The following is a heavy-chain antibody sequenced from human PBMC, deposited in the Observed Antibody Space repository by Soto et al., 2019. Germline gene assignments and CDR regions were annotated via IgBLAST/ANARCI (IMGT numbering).Heavy chain of an antibody. CDR3: ARGRIVASIHDAFEI. D-gene: IGHD5-12*01. CDR2: ISAYKGNR. CDR1: GYPFTSYG. Sequence: QGHLLQSGDEVKTPGASVRVSCRASGYPFTSYGISWVRQAPGQGLEWVAWISAYKGNRDTAQKYQGRVNMTLDTSTATSHMELGDLTSADTGVYYCARGRIVASIHDAFEIWGQGTKVTVSS. J-gene: IGHJ3*02. V-gene: IGHV1-18*01.